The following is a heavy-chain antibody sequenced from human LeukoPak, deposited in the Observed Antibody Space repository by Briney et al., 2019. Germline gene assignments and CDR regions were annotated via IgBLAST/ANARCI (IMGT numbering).Heavy chain of an antibody. J-gene: IGHJ4*02. CDR2: ISSSSSYI. CDR1: GFTFSNSW. D-gene: IGHD1-26*01. Sequence: GGSLRPSCAASGFTFSNSWMTRVRQAPGKGLEWVSSISSSSSYIYYADSVKGRFTISRDNAKNSLYLQMNSLRAEDTAVYYCARKANSGSYEVWGQGTLVTVSS. CDR3: ARKANSGSYEV. V-gene: IGHV3-21*01.